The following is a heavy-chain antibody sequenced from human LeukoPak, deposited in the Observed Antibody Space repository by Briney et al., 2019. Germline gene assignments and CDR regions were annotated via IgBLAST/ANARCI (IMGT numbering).Heavy chain of an antibody. Sequence: PSETLSLTCAVYGGSFSGYYWSWIRQPPGKGLEWIGEINHSGSTNYNPSLKSRVTISVDTSKNQFSLKLSSVTAADTAVYYCARGLTTVTLPFDYWGQGTLVTVSS. CDR3: ARGLTTVTLPFDY. CDR1: GGSFSGYY. J-gene: IGHJ4*02. CDR2: INHSGST. D-gene: IGHD4-11*01. V-gene: IGHV4-34*01.